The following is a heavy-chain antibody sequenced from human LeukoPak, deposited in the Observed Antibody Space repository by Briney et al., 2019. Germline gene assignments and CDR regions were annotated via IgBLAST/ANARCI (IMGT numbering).Heavy chain of an antibody. V-gene: IGHV4-39*07. CDR1: GGSISSSSYY. CDR2: IYYSGST. D-gene: IGHD1-26*01. CDR3: ARDRYSGSYSSPDY. Sequence: PSETLSLTCTVSGGSISSSSYYWGWIRQPPGKGLEWIGSIYYSGSTYYNPSLKSRVTMTRDTSTSTVYMELSSLRSEDTAVYYCARDRYSGSYSSPDYWGQGTLVTVSS. J-gene: IGHJ4*02.